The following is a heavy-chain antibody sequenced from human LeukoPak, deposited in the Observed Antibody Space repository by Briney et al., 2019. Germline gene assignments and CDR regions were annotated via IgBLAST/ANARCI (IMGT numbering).Heavy chain of an antibody. J-gene: IGHJ4*02. CDR3: AKKRNAAPYYFDC. D-gene: IGHD6-25*01. V-gene: IGHV4-39*07. CDR2: IYYTGNT. CDR1: GDSITSGSYY. Sequence: PSETLSLTCTVSGDSITSGSYYWGWIRQSPGKGLEWIGSIYYTGNTYYNPSLKSRLTISVETSKKQFSLKMKSVTAADTAVYYCAKKRNAAPYYFDCWGQGTLVTVSS.